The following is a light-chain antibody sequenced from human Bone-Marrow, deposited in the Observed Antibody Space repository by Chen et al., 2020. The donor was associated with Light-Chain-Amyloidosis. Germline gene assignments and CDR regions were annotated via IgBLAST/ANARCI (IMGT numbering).Light chain of an antibody. V-gene: IGLV2-14*01. Sequence: QSPLTQPASASGSPGQPITIPCTGTSSDVGGDNHVSWYQQHPDKAPKLMIDEVTNRPSWVPDRFSGSKSDNTASLTISGLQTEDEADYFCSSYTITNTLVFGSGTRVTVL. CDR1: SSDVGGDNH. J-gene: IGLJ1*01. CDR2: EVT. CDR3: SSYTITNTLV.